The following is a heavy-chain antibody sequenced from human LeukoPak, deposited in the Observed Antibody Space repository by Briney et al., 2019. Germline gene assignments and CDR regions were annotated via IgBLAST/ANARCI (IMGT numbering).Heavy chain of an antibody. CDR3: ASPYDDSSGYYYPTFDY. CDR1: GFTFSSYV. CDR2: ISYDGSNK. V-gene: IGHV3-30-3*01. J-gene: IGHJ4*02. D-gene: IGHD3-22*01. Sequence: PGGSLRLSCAASGFTFSSYVMHWVRQAPGKGLEWVAVISYDGSNKYYADSVKGRFTISRDNSKNTLYLQMNSLRAEDTAVYYCASPYDDSSGYYYPTFDYWGQGTLVTVSS.